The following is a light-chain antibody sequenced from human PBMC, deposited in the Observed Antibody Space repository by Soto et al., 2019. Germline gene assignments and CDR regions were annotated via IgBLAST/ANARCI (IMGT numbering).Light chain of an antibody. CDR3: QQYNDWPPQLT. J-gene: IGKJ4*01. V-gene: IGKV3-15*01. Sequence: EIVMTQSPATLSVSVGERATLSCRASQTVSSKLAWYQQKPGQAPRLLIYGVSTRATGIPARFTGSGSGTEFTLTISSLQSEDFAGYYCQQYNDWPPQLTFGGGTKVEFK. CDR1: QTVSSK. CDR2: GVS.